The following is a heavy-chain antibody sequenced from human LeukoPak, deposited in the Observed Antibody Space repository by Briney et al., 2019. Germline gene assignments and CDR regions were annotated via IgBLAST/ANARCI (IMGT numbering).Heavy chain of an antibody. V-gene: IGHV3-72*01. CDR1: GFTFSDHY. Sequence: GGSLRLSCAASGFTFSDHYMDWVRQAPGKGLEWVGRTRNKANSYTTEYAASVKGRFTISRDDSKNSLYLQMNSLKTEDTAVYYCARGVRIDLNYYDSSGYCDYWGQGTLVTVSS. D-gene: IGHD3-22*01. CDR3: ARGVRIDLNYYDSSGYCDY. CDR2: TRNKANSYTT. J-gene: IGHJ4*02.